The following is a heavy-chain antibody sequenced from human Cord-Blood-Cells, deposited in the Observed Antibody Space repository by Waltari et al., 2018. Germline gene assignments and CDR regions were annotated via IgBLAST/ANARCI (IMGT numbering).Heavy chain of an antibody. D-gene: IGHD7-27*01. CDR2: IYYSGST. Sequence: QVQLQESGPGLVKPSETLSLTCTVSGGSISSYYWSWIRQPPGKGLEWIGYIYYSGSTNYNPSLKSRVTISVDTSKNQFSLKLSSVTAADTAVYYCARDLANWGAFDIWGQGTMVTVSS. V-gene: IGHV4-59*01. CDR3: ARDLANWGAFDI. CDR1: GGSISSYY. J-gene: IGHJ3*02.